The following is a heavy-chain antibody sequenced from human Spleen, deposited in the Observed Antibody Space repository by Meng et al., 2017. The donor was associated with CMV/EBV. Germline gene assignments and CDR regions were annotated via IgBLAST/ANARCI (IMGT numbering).Heavy chain of an antibody. J-gene: IGHJ4*02. D-gene: IGHD1/OR15-1a*01. CDR3: AKDPGPRLPWYYFDY. CDR2: IRYDGSNK. Sequence: GESLKISCAASGFIFSRYEMNWVRQAPGKGLEWVAFIRYDGSNKYYADSVKGRFTISRDNSKNTLYLQMNSLRAEDTAVYYCAKDPGPRLPWYYFDYWGQGTLVTVSS. V-gene: IGHV3-30*02. CDR1: GFIFSRYE.